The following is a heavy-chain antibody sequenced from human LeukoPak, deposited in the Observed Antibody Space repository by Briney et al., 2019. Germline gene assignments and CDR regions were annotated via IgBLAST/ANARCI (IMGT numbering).Heavy chain of an antibody. J-gene: IGHJ4*02. CDR2: IRYDGSNK. V-gene: IGHV3-30*02. CDR1: GFTFSSYG. D-gene: IGHD3-10*01. CDR3: AKRSDYGSGSSYYFDY. Sequence: GGSLRLSCAASGFTFSSYGMHWVRQAPGKGLEWVAFIRYDGSNKYYADSVKGRFTISRDNSKNTLYLQMNSLRAEDTAVYYCAKRSDYGSGSSYYFDYWGQGTLVTVSS.